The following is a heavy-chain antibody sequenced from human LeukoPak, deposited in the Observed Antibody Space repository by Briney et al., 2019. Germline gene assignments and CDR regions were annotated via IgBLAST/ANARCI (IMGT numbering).Heavy chain of an antibody. CDR1: GFTFSDYY. D-gene: IGHD3-3*01. Sequence: GGSLRLSCAASGFTFSDYYMSWIRQAPGKGLEWVSYISSSGTTIYYADSVKGRFTISRDNAKNSLYLQMNSLRAEDTAVYYCAKTPYDFWSGYYTYYMDVWGKGTTVTVSS. J-gene: IGHJ6*03. CDR3: AKTPYDFWSGYYTYYMDV. V-gene: IGHV3-11*01. CDR2: ISSSGTTI.